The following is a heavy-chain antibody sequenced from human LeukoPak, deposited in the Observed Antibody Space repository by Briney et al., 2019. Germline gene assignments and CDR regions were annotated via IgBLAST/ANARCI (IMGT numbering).Heavy chain of an antibody. J-gene: IGHJ3*02. D-gene: IGHD4-17*01. CDR2: INPNSGGT. V-gene: IGHV1-2*02. Sequence: GASVKVSCKASGYTFTGYYMHWVRQAPGQGLEWMGWINPNSGGTNYAQKFQGRVTMTRDTSISTAYVELSRLRSDDTAVYYCARLYGDYQGDAFDIWGQGTMVTVSS. CDR3: ARLYGDYQGDAFDI. CDR1: GYTFTGYY.